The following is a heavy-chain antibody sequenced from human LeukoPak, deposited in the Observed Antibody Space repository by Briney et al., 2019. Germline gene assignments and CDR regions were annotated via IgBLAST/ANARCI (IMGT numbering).Heavy chain of an antibody. D-gene: IGHD3-10*01. CDR1: GFSISNYW. J-gene: IGHJ4*02. V-gene: IGHV3-7*01. CDR2: IKQDGSEK. CDR3: AKDVGGDSY. Sequence: PGGSLRLSCVASGFSISNYWMTWVRQAPGKGLEWVANIKQDGSEKNYVDSVKGRFISSRDNAKNSLYLQMNSLRAEDTAVYYCAKDVGGDSYWGQGTLVTVSS.